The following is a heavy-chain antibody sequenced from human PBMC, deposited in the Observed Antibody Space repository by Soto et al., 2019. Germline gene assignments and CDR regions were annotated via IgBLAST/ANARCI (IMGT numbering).Heavy chain of an antibody. CDR1: GFTFSSYA. Sequence: EVQVLESGGGLVQPGGSLRLSCAASGFTFSSYAMSWVRQAPGKGLEWVSAISGSGSSTYYADSVKGRFTISRDNSKNTLYLQMNSLRSEDTAVYYCAKDQGLLRFDPWGQGTLVTVSS. CDR3: AKDQGLLRFDP. V-gene: IGHV3-23*01. CDR2: ISGSGSST. J-gene: IGHJ5*02. D-gene: IGHD3-22*01.